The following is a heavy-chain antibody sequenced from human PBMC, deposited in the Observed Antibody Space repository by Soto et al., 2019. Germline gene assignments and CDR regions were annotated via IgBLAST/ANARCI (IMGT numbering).Heavy chain of an antibody. CDR3: AKDSLSRQWLAAFGNYYYYGMDV. CDR1: GFTFSSYG. CDR2: ISYDGSNK. J-gene: IGHJ6*02. V-gene: IGHV3-30*18. D-gene: IGHD6-19*01. Sequence: GGSLRLSCAASGFTFSSYGMHWVRQAPGKGLEWVAVISYDGSNKYYADSVKGRFTISRDNSKNTLYLQMNSLRAEDTAVYYCAKDSLSRQWLAAFGNYYYYGMDVWGQGTTVTVSS.